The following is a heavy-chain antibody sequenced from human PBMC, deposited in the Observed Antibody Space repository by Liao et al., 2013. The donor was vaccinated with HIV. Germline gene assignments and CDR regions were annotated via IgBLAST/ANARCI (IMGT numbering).Heavy chain of an antibody. V-gene: IGHV4-59*10. CDR1: GGSISSYY. D-gene: IGHD3-3*01. CDR3: ARHQAPYYDFWSGYYPIDAFDI. Sequence: QVQLQQWGAGLLKPSETLSLTCTVSGGSISSYYWSWIRQPAGKGLEWIGRIYTSGSTNYKPSLKSRVTMSVDTSKNQFSLKLSSVTAADTAVYYCARHQAPYYDFWSGYYPIDAFDIWAKGQWSPSLQ. CDR2: IYTSGST. J-gene: IGHJ3*02.